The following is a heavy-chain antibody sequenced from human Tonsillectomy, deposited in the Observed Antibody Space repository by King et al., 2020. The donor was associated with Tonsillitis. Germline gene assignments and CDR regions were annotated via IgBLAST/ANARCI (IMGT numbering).Heavy chain of an antibody. CDR3: ARVLYDYGDRDAFDI. J-gene: IGHJ3*02. Sequence: VQLVQSGGGLVQPGGSLRLSCAASGFTFSSSSMNWVRQAPGGGLEWVSYISSSSSTIYYADSVKGRFTSSRDNAKNSLYLQMNSLRAEDTAVYYCARVLYDYGDRDAFDIWGQGTMVTLSS. V-gene: IGHV3-48*01. D-gene: IGHD4-17*01. CDR1: GFTFSSSS. CDR2: ISSSSSTI.